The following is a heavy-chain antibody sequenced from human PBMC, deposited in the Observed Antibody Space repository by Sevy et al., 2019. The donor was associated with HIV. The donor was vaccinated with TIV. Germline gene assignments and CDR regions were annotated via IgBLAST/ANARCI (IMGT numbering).Heavy chain of an antibody. CDR2: IWFDGSKK. D-gene: IGHD3-22*01. CDR1: GFAFSTYG. J-gene: IGHJ1*01. V-gene: IGHV3-33*01. CDR3: ARGRYFDSSGYYFH. Sequence: GGSLRLSCAASGFAFSTYGMHWVRQAPGEGLEWVAVIWFDGSKKYYAYSVKGRFTISRDNSKNTLYLQMNSLRAEDTAVYYCARGRYFDSSGYYFHWGQGTLVTVSS.